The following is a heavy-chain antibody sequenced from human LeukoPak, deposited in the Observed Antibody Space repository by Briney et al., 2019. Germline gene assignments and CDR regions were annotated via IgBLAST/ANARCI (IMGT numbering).Heavy chain of an antibody. CDR3: AGGGGDYDFWSGYYYFDY. D-gene: IGHD3-3*01. Sequence: EASVKVSCKASGYTFTSYDINWVRQATGQGLEWMGWMNPNSGNTGYAQKFQGRVTMTRNTSISTAYMELSSLRSEDTAVYYCAGGGGDYDFWSGYYYFDYWGQGTLVTVSS. CDR1: GYTFTSYD. J-gene: IGHJ4*02. V-gene: IGHV1-8*01. CDR2: MNPNSGNT.